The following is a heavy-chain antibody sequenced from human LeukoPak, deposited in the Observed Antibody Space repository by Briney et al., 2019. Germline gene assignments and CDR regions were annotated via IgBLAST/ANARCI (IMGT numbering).Heavy chain of an antibody. CDR3: ARDHRWLAPSDY. V-gene: IGHV1-69*01. CDR1: GGTFSSYA. CDR2: IIPIFGTA. D-gene: IGHD6-19*01. J-gene: IGHJ4*02. Sequence: SVNVSCKASGGTFSSYAISWVRQAPGQGLEWMGGIIPIFGTANYAQKFQGRVTITADESTSTAYMELSSLRSEDTAVYYCARDHRWLAPSDYWGQGTLVTVSS.